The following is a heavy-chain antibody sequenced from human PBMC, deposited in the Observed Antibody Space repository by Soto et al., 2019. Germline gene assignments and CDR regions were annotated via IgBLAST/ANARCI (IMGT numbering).Heavy chain of an antibody. CDR3: ARVRITMIVVPFGVL. V-gene: IGHV1-18*04. CDR1: GYTFTSYG. J-gene: IGHJ4*02. Sequence: QVQLVQSGAEVKKPGASVKVSCKASGYTFTSYGIAWVRQAPGQGLGWLGWFNTYDGNTNYAEELQGRVTMTTDTSTSTAYMELRSLRSDDTAVYYCARVRITMIVVPFGVLWGQGTLVTVSS. CDR2: FNTYDGNT. D-gene: IGHD3-22*01.